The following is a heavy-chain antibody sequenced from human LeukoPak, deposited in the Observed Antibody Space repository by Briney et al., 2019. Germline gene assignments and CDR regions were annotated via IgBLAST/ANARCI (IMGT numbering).Heavy chain of an antibody. Sequence: GESLNISCEGSGYSFSNCWIGWVRQMPGKGLEWMWIIYPGDYETRYSPSFQGLVTISVDKSISTAYLQWSSLKAADTAMYYCAIPPGYCGNDCSFDHWGQGTLVTVSS. CDR2: IYPGDYET. V-gene: IGHV5-51*01. D-gene: IGHD2-21*02. CDR3: AIPPGYCGNDCSFDH. CDR1: GYSFSNCW. J-gene: IGHJ4*02.